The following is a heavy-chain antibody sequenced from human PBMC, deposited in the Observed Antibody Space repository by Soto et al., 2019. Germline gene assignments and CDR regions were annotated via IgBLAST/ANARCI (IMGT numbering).Heavy chain of an antibody. CDR3: ASSPGIAVAGTEVEEAWFDP. V-gene: IGHV4-59*01. J-gene: IGHJ5*02. D-gene: IGHD6-19*01. CDR1: GGSFSGYY. Sequence: SETLSLTCAVYGGSFSGYYWSWIRQPPGKGLEWIGYIYYSGSTNYNPSLKSRVTISVDTSKNQFSLKLSSVTAADTAVYYCASSPGIAVAGTEVEEAWFDPWGQGTLVTVS. CDR2: IYYSGST.